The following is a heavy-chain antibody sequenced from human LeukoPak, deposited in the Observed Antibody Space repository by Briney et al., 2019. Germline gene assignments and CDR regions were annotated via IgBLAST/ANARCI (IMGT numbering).Heavy chain of an antibody. D-gene: IGHD2-2*01. Sequence: GGSLRLSCAASGFTFSSHGMHWVRQAPGKGLEWVAFIRYDGSNKYYAASVKGRFTISRDNSKNTLYLQMNSLRAEDTAVYYCATLPAAPGWFDPWGQGTLVTVSS. CDR2: IRYDGSNK. V-gene: IGHV3-30*02. J-gene: IGHJ5*02. CDR3: ATLPAAPGWFDP. CDR1: GFTFSSHG.